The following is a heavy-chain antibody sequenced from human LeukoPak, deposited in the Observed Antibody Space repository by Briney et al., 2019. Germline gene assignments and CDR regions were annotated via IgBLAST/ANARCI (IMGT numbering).Heavy chain of an antibody. J-gene: IGHJ6*04. CDR3: AELGITMIGGV. Sequence: SETLSLTRTVSGYSISSGYYWGWIRQPPGKGLEWIGSIYHSGSTYYNPSLKSRVTISVDTSKNQFSLKLSSVTAADTAVYYCAELGITMIGGVWGKGTTVTISS. D-gene: IGHD3-10*02. CDR2: IYHSGST. V-gene: IGHV4-38-2*02. CDR1: GYSISSGYY.